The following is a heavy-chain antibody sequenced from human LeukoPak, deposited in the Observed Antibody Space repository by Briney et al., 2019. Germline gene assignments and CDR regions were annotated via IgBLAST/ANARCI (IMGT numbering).Heavy chain of an antibody. Sequence: SETLSLTCAVSGYSISSGFYWGWIRQPPGKGLEWIGSIYHSGSTYYNPSLKSRVTISVDTSKNQFSLKLTSVTAADTAVYYCARDAAYYYDSSGSSWGQGTLVTVSS. CDR3: ARDAAYYYDSSGSS. CDR1: GYSISSGFY. CDR2: IYHSGST. J-gene: IGHJ5*02. V-gene: IGHV4-38-2*02. D-gene: IGHD3-22*01.